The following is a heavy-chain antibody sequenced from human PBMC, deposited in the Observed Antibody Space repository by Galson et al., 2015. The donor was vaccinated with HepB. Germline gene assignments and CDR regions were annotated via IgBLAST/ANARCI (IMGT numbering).Heavy chain of an antibody. J-gene: IGHJ4*02. CDR3: ARIEYSSSSIGG. Sequence: SLRLSCAASGFTFSRYWMTWVRQAPGKGLEWVANINQDGSVKYYGDSVKGRFTISRDNAKNSVYLQVHSLRVEDTAVYYCARIEYSSSSIGGWGQGTLVTVFS. V-gene: IGHV3-7*03. CDR1: GFTFSRYW. D-gene: IGHD6-6*01. CDR2: INQDGSVK.